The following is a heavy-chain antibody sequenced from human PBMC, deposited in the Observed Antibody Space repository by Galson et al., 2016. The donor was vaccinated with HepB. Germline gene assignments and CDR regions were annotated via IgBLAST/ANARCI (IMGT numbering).Heavy chain of an antibody. V-gene: IGHV4-59*01. Sequence: SETLSLTCTVSGGSISNYYWSWVRQPPGKGLEWIAYIYYSGSTNQNPSLKSRVTISVDTSKNQFPLQLRSVTAADTAVYYCARDRGSAAGFVYWGQGTLVTVSS. CDR1: GGSISNYY. CDR2: IYYSGST. J-gene: IGHJ4*02. D-gene: IGHD6-13*01. CDR3: ARDRGSAAGFVY.